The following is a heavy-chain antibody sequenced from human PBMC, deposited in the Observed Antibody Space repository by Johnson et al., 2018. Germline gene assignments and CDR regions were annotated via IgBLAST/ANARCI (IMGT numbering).Heavy chain of an antibody. Sequence: VRLGQSGGGLVQPGGSLRLSCAASGFIFRSYAMTWVRQAPGKGLEWVSSISDGGDDTYYADSVKGRFTISRDNSQNTPYLQMHSLGAEETAIYYCATLAIRGFYYMDVWGKGTTVTVSS. CDR3: ATLAIRGFYYMDV. D-gene: IGHD3-10*01. CDR1: GFIFRSYA. J-gene: IGHJ6*03. CDR2: ISDGGDDT. V-gene: IGHV3-23*04.